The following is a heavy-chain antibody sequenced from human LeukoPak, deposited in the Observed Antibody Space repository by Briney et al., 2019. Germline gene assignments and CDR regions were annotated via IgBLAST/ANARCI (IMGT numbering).Heavy chain of an antibody. D-gene: IGHD5-18*01. V-gene: IGHV3-30*18. J-gene: IGHJ3*02. Sequence: GGSLRLSCAASGFTFSSYGMHWVRQAPGKGLECVALKSYDGGKKYYADSVKGRITISRDNYKNTLYLQISSLTPDDTAVYYCAKGRQQWSTFDALDIWGQGTMVTVSS. CDR3: AKGRQQWSTFDALDI. CDR2: KSYDGGKK. CDR1: GFTFSSYG.